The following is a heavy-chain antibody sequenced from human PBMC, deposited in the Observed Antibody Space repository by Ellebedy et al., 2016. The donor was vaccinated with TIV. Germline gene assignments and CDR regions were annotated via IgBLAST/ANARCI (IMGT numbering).Heavy chain of an antibody. CDR1: GGSISSGGYY. V-gene: IGHV4-31*03. Sequence: SETLSLXXTVSGGSISSGGYYWSWIRQHPGKGLEWIGYIYYSGSTYYNPSLKSRVTISVDTSKNQFSLKLSSVTAADTAVYYCARDAPWEGGSGSYFQDSGYYGMDVWGQGTTVTVSS. CDR2: IYYSGST. CDR3: ARDAPWEGGSGSYFQDSGYYGMDV. D-gene: IGHD3-10*01. J-gene: IGHJ6*02.